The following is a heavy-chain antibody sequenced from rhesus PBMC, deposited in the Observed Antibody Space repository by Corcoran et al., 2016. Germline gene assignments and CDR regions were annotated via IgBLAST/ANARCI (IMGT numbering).Heavy chain of an antibody. J-gene: IGHJ4*01. CDR2: INSGGVST. V-gene: IGHV3S42*01. CDR1: GFTFSSYW. CDR3: AKGGSSWIFDY. D-gene: IGHD6-13*01. Sequence: EVQLVVSGGGLAKPGGSLRLSCAASGFTFSSYWMNWVRQTPGKGLEWISAINSGGVSTYYADSVKGRFTISRDDSKNTLSLQMNSMRAEDTAVYYCAKGGSSWIFDYWGQGVLVTVSS.